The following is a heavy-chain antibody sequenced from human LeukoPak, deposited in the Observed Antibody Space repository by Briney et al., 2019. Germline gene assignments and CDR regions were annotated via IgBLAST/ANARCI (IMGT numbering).Heavy chain of an antibody. V-gene: IGHV1-18*01. CDR2: ISAYNGNT. CDR1: GYTFTSYG. Sequence: ASVKVSCKASGYTFTSYGISWVRQAPGQGLEWMGWISAYNGNTNYAQKLQGRVTMTTDTSTSTAYMELRSLRSDDTAVYYCARMEYYDFWSGYYWGDFDYWGQGTLVTVSS. D-gene: IGHD3-3*01. CDR3: ARMEYYDFWSGYYWGDFDY. J-gene: IGHJ4*02.